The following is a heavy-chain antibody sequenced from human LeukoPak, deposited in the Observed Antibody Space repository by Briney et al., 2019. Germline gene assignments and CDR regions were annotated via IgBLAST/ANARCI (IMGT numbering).Heavy chain of an antibody. V-gene: IGHV3-23*01. D-gene: IGHD3-10*01. CDR3: AKDRLWFGESNDAFDI. J-gene: IGHJ3*02. CDR1: GFTFSSYA. Sequence: GGSLRLSCAASGFTFSSYAMSWVRQALGKGLEWVSAISGSGGSTYYADSVKGRFTISRDNSKNTLYLQMNSLRAEDTAVYYCAKDRLWFGESNDAFDIWGQGTMVTVSS. CDR2: ISGSGGST.